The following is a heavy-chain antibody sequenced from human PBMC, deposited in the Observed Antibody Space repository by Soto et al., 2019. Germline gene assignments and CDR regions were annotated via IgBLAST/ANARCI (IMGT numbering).Heavy chain of an antibody. CDR2: IYSGGST. CDR3: ARGYCSGGSCYSVDY. V-gene: IGHV3-66*01. Sequence: EVQLVESGGGLVQPGGSLRLSCAASGFTVSSNYMSWVRQAPGKGLEWVSVIYSGGSTYYADSVKGRFTISRDNYKNTLYLQMISLRAEDTSVDYCARGYCSGGSCYSVDYWGQGTLVNVSS. D-gene: IGHD2-15*01. J-gene: IGHJ4*02. CDR1: GFTVSSNY.